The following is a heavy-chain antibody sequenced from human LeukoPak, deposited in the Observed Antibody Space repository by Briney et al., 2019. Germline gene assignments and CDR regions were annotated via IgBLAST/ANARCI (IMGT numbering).Heavy chain of an antibody. V-gene: IGHV1-2*02. CDR3: AREGYYDSSGYYRYPYFDY. D-gene: IGHD3-22*01. CDR1: GYTFTGYY. J-gene: IGHJ4*02. CDR2: INPNSGGT. Sequence: ASVKVSCKASGYTFTGYYMHWVRHAPGQGLEWMGWINPNSGGTNYAQKFQGRVTMTRDTSIRTAYMELSTLRSDDPAVYYCAREGYYDSSGYYRYPYFDYWGQGTRVTVSS.